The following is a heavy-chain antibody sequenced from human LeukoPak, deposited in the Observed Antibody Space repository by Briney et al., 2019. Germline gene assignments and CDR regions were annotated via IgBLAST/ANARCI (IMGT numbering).Heavy chain of an antibody. J-gene: IGHJ4*02. CDR3: AREEGRHTYYYGSGRYDY. V-gene: IGHV4-34*01. CDR1: GGSFSGYY. D-gene: IGHD3-10*01. Sequence: PSETLSLTCAVYGGSFSGYYWSWIRQPPGKGLEWIGEINHSGSTNYNPSLKSRVTISVDTSKNQFSLKLSSVTAADTAVYYCAREEGRHTYYYGSGRYDYWGQGTLVTVSS. CDR2: INHSGST.